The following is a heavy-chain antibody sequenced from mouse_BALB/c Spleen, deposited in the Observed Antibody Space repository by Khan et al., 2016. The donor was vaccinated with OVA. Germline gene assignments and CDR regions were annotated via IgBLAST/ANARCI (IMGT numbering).Heavy chain of an antibody. CDR1: GFSLTNYG. CDR3: ARQPYYHYNIMDY. V-gene: IGHV2-6-1*01. Sequence: QVQLKESGPGLVAPSQSLSITCTISGFSLTNYGVHWVRQPPGKGLEWLVVIWNGGSTTYNSALKSRLTISKDNSKSQVFLQMNSLQTDDTAMYFCARQPYYHYNIMDYWGQGTSVTVSS. D-gene: IGHD2-10*01. J-gene: IGHJ4*01. CDR2: IWNGGST.